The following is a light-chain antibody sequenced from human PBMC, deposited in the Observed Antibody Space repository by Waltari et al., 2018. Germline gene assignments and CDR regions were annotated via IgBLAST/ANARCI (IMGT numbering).Light chain of an antibody. Sequence: EVVMTQSPATLSLSPGETATLSCRASRSVNDNLAWSQQKRGQAPRLLIYGASTRASGIPVRFSGLGSGTEFTLTISSLLPEEFAVYYCQQYNNWPPLTFGEGTIVEMK. CDR1: RSVNDN. CDR2: GAS. CDR3: QQYNNWPPLT. V-gene: IGKV3-15*01. J-gene: IGKJ4*01.